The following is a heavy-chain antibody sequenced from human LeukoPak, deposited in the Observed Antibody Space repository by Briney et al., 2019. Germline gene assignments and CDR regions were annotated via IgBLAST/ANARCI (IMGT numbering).Heavy chain of an antibody. CDR2: ISAYNGNT. D-gene: IGHD2-15*01. J-gene: IGHJ5*02. CDR3: ARVRPDCSGGSCYSGWFDP. CDR1: GYTFTAYY. V-gene: IGHV1-18*04. Sequence: ASVKVSCKASGYTFTAYYMHWVRQAPGQGLEWMGWISAYNGNTHYAQKLQGRVTMTTDTSTSTAYMELRSLRSDDTAVFYCARVRPDCSGGSCYSGWFDPWGQGTLVTVSS.